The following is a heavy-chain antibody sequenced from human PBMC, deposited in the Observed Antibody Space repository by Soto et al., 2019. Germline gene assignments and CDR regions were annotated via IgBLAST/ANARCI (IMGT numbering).Heavy chain of an antibody. CDR1: GFSLSTSGVG. D-gene: IGHD4-17*01. V-gene: IGHV2-5*02. Sequence: QITLKESGPTLVKPTQTLTLTCTFSGFSLSTSGVGVGWIRQPPGKALEWLALIYWDDDKRYSPSLKSRLTIXTXXSKNQVVLTMTNMDPVDTATYYCAHSWGTVTCFDYWGQGTLVTVSS. J-gene: IGHJ4*02. CDR3: AHSWGTVTCFDY. CDR2: IYWDDDK.